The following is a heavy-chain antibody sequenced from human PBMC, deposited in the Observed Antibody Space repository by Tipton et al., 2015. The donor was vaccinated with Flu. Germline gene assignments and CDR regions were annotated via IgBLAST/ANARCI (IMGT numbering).Heavy chain of an antibody. Sequence: LTCAASGFTFTNYLMSWVRQAPGKGLEWLANINHDGREKNYVDSVKGRFTISRDNAKSSLYLQMNSLRAEDTAVYYCARDEGVPINYRFDYWGQGTLVTVSS. CDR2: INHDGREK. CDR1: GFTFTNYL. CDR3: ARDEGVPINYRFDY. D-gene: IGHD4-11*01. J-gene: IGHJ4*02. V-gene: IGHV3-7*01.